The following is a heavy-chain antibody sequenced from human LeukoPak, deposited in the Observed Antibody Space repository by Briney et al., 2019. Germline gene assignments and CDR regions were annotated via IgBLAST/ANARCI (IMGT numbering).Heavy chain of an antibody. V-gene: IGHV3-11*04. J-gene: IGHJ4*02. D-gene: IGHD4-17*01. CDR1: GFIFSDYY. Sequence: PGGSLRLSCAASGFIFSDYYMSWIRQAPGKGLEWVSYISGRDNTIFYADSVKGRFTISRDNAKNSLYLQMNSLRAEDTAVYYCARGNGDFYYFDYWGQGTLVTVSS. CDR3: ARGNGDFYYFDY. CDR2: ISGRDNTI.